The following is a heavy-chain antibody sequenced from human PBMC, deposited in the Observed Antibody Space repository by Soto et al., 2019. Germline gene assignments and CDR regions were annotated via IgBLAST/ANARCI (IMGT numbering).Heavy chain of an antibody. CDR3: ARDIAAAGNFDY. V-gene: IGHV3-21*01. J-gene: IGHJ4*02. CDR2: ISSSSSYI. CDR1: GFTFSSYS. D-gene: IGHD6-13*01. Sequence: ESGGGLVKPGGSLRLSCAASGFTFSSYSMNWVRQAPGKGLEWVSSISSSSSYIYYADSVKGRFTISRDNAKNSLYLQMNSLRAEDTAVYYCARDIAAAGNFDYWGQGTLVTVSS.